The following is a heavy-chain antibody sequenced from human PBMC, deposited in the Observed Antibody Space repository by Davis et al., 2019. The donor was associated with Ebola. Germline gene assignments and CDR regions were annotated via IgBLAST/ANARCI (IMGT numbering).Heavy chain of an antibody. CDR2: IKQDGSEK. CDR1: GFTFSSYW. J-gene: IGHJ4*02. D-gene: IGHD5-24*01. Sequence: GGSLRLSCAASGFTFSSYWMSWVRQAPGKGLEWVANIKQDGSEKYYVDSVKGRFTISRDNSKNTLYLQMNSLRAEDTTVYYCARDPYLEMATIGRRFFFEYYFDYWGQGTLVTVSS. CDR3: ARDPYLEMATIGRRFFFEYYFDY. V-gene: IGHV3-7*01.